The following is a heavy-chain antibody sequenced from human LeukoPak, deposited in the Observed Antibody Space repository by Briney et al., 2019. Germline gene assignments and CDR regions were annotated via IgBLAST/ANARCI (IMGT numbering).Heavy chain of an antibody. V-gene: IGHV4-39*01. J-gene: IGHJ1*01. CDR1: GGSISSSSYY. D-gene: IGHD6-19*01. CDR2: IYYSGST. Sequence: SETLSLTCTVSGGSISSSSYYWGWIRQPPGKGLEWIGSIYYSGSTYYNPSLKGRVTISVDTSKNQFSLKLSSVTAADTAVYYCARRRGWYDIFQHWGQGTLVTVSS. CDR3: ARRRGWYDIFQH.